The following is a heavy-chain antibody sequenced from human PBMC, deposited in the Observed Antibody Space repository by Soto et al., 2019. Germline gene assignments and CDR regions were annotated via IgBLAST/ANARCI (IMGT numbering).Heavy chain of an antibody. CDR3: AKEWGYSGYWGYYYYGMDV. Sequence: GGSLRLSCAASVFTFSSYGMHWVRQAPGKGLEWVAVISYDGSNKYYADSVKGRFTISRDNSKNTLYLQMNSLRAEDTAVYYCAKEWGYSGYWGYYYYGMDVWGQGTTVTVSS. J-gene: IGHJ6*02. CDR1: VFTFSSYG. D-gene: IGHD5-12*01. CDR2: ISYDGSNK. V-gene: IGHV3-30*18.